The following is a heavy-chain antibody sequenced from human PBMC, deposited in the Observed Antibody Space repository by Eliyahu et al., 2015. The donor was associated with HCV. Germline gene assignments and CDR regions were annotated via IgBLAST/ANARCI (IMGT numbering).Heavy chain of an antibody. J-gene: IGHJ4*02. D-gene: IGHD6-19*01. V-gene: IGHV3-48*02. CDR3: AREICRRYNRGCLVGGTFDL. Sequence: SVKGRFTIXRDNAKNSLYLQMNSLRDEDTAVYSCAREICRRYNRGCLVGGTFDLWGQGTLVSVSS.